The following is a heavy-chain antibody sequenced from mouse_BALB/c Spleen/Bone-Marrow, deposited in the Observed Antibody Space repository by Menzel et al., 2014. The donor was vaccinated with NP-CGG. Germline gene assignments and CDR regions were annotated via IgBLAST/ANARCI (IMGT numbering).Heavy chain of an antibody. V-gene: IGHV1-18*01. CDR3: ARSYGYERSWFAY. CDR2: INPNNGGT. CDR1: GYTFTEYT. D-gene: IGHD2-2*01. J-gene: IGHJ3*01. Sequence: VQLQQSGPEVVKPGASVKISCKTSGYTFTEYTMHWVKQSHGKSLEWIGGINPNNGGTTYNQKFKGKATLTVDKSSSTAYMELRRLTSEDSAVYYCARSYGYERSWFAYWGQGTLVTVSA.